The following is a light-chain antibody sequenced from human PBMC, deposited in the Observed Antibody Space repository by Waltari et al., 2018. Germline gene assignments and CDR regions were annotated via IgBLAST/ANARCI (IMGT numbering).Light chain of an antibody. CDR2: VAS. CDR3: QEYHNWPQYT. CDR1: HHISSW. Sequence: DIQLTQSPSFVSASIGDRVTITCRASHHISSWLAWYQQKPGKAPKLLIYVASTLHSGVPSRFSGGGSGTEFTLTISSLQPEDFAVYYCQEYHNWPQYTFGQGTKVEIK. J-gene: IGKJ2*01. V-gene: IGKV1-12*01.